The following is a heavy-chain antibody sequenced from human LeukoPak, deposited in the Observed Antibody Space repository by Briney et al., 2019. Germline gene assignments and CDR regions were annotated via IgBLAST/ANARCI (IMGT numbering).Heavy chain of an antibody. D-gene: IGHD1-26*01. CDR1: GYSFPNYW. J-gene: IGHJ4*02. CDR3: ARALVGAATLSY. Sequence: PGESLKISCKGSGYSFPNYWIAWVRQMPGKGLEWMGVIYPGDSDTRYSPSFQGQVTLSADKSISTAYLQWSSLKASDTAIYYCARALVGAATLSYWGQGTLVTVSS. CDR2: IYPGDSDT. V-gene: IGHV5-51*01.